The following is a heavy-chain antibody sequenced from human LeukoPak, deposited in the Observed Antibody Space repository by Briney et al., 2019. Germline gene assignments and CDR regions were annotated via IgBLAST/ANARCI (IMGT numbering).Heavy chain of an antibody. CDR3: ARAAYGVGTYYFYGMDV. J-gene: IGHJ6*02. V-gene: IGHV3-33*01. Sequence: SGGSLRLSCVASGFTFSTFGMHWVRQAPGKGLEWVAIIWFDGRNKYYADSVKGRFSISRDNSKNTLYLQMNSLRAEDTAAYYCARAAYGVGTYYFYGMDVWGQGTTVTVSS. CDR1: GFTFSTFG. CDR2: IWFDGRNK. D-gene: IGHD4-17*01.